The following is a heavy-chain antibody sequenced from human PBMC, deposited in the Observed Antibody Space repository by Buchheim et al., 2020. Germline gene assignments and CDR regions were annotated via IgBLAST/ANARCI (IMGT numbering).Heavy chain of an antibody. CDR2: ISYDGSNK. J-gene: IGHJ3*02. Sequence: QVQLVESGGGVVQPGRSLRLSCAASGFTFSSYGMHWVRQAPGKGLEWVAVISYDGSNKFYADSVKGRFTISRDNYTNTLYLQMNSLRAEDTAVYYCAKSVGMIVVVITDDAFDIWGQGT. D-gene: IGHD3-22*01. CDR3: AKSVGMIVVVITDDAFDI. V-gene: IGHV3-30*18. CDR1: GFTFSSYG.